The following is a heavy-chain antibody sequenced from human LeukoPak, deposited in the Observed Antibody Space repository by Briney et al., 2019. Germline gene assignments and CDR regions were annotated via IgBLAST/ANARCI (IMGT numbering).Heavy chain of an antibody. V-gene: IGHV3-7*03. CDR3: ARDDGSYGPFDY. Sequence: GGSLRLSCTASGFTFSTYWMSWVRQAPGKGLEWVANTREDGSEKYYVDSVKGRFTISRDNSKNTLYLQMNSLRAEDTAVYYCARDDGSYGPFDYWGQGTLVTVSS. CDR2: TREDGSEK. J-gene: IGHJ4*02. CDR1: GFTFSTYW. D-gene: IGHD5-18*01.